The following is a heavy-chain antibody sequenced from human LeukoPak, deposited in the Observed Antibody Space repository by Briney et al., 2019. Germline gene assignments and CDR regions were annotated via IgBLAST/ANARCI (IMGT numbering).Heavy chain of an antibody. Sequence: GGSLRLSCAASGFTFSSYGMHWVRQAPGKGLEWVAFIRYDGSNKYYADSVKGRFTISRDNSKNTLYLQMNSLRAEDTAVYYCAKDSSLNFDWGGGKDYWGQGTLVTVSS. D-gene: IGHD3-9*01. CDR1: GFTFSSYG. J-gene: IGHJ4*02. CDR2: IRYDGSNK. V-gene: IGHV3-30*02. CDR3: AKDSSLNFDWGGGKDY.